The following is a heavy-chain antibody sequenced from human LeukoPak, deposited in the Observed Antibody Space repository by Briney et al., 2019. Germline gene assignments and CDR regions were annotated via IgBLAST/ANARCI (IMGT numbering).Heavy chain of an antibody. V-gene: IGHV3-23*01. Sequence: GGSLRLSCAASGFTFSSYAMSWVRQAPGKGLEWVSAISGSGGSTYYADSVKGRFTISRGNSKNTLYPQMNSLRAEDTAVYYCAKGLRGTYFDYWGQGTLVTVSS. CDR2: ISGSGGST. CDR1: GFTFSSYA. J-gene: IGHJ4*02. CDR3: AKGLRGTYFDY. D-gene: IGHD1-1*01.